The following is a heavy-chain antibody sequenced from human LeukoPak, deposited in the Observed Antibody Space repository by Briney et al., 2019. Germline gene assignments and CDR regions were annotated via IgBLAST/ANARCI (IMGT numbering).Heavy chain of an antibody. Sequence: PGGSMRLSCATSGFIFVDYGMHWVRQAPGKGLEWVAVIWHDGSHKYYADSVKARFTISRDDSRNTLCLQMNSLRADDTAMYYCARDDIFGGYTIDYWGQGTPVTVSS. J-gene: IGHJ4*02. CDR3: ARDDIFGGYTIDY. CDR2: IWHDGSHK. V-gene: IGHV3-33*01. CDR1: GFIFVDYG. D-gene: IGHD3-9*01.